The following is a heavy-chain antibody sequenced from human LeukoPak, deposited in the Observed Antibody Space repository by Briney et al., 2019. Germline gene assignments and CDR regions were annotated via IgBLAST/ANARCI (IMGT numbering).Heavy chain of an antibody. CDR2: IKQDGSVQ. V-gene: IGHV3-7*03. D-gene: IGHD6-19*01. CDR1: EFTFSDYW. Sequence: PGGSLRLSCTASEFTFSDYWMSWVRQAPGKGLEWVANIKQDGSVQYYVDSVKGRFTISRDNAKNSLYLQMNSLRAEDTAVYYCARKWAVAGSSYFDYWGQGTLVTVSS. J-gene: IGHJ4*02. CDR3: ARKWAVAGSSYFDY.